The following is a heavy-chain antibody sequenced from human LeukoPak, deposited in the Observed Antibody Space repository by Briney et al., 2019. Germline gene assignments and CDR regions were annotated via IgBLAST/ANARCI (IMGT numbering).Heavy chain of an antibody. CDR2: IYSGGST. J-gene: IGHJ6*02. CDR1: GFTFSSNY. CDR3: AREGRTHHYYYYGMDV. V-gene: IGHV3-66*01. Sequence: GGSLRLSCAASGFTFSSNYMSWVRQAPGKGLEWVSVIYSGGSTYYADSVKGRFTISRDNSKNTLYLQMNSLRAEDTAVYYCAREGRTHHYYYYGMDVWGQGTTVTVSS.